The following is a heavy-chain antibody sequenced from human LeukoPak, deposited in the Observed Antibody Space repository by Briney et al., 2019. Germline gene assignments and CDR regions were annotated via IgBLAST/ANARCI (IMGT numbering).Heavy chain of an antibody. V-gene: IGHV4-39*07. J-gene: IGHJ4*02. D-gene: IGHD2-21*02. CDR3: VSVVTARIDY. CDR2: IYYSGST. CDR1: GGSISSSSYY. Sequence: NPSETLSLSCTVSGGSISSSSYYWGWIRQPPGKGLEWIGSIYYSGSTYYNPSLKSRVTISVDTSKNQFSLKLSSVTAADTAVYYCVSVVTARIDYWGQGTLVTVSS.